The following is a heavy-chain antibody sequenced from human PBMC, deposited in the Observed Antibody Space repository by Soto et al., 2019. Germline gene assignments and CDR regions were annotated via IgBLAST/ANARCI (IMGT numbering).Heavy chain of an antibody. J-gene: IGHJ4*02. CDR3: AKGTNYGSSAHIDY. Sequence: EVQLVESGGGLVQPGRSLRLSCAASGFTFDDYAMHWVRQAPGKGLEWVSGIIWNSGRIAYADSVKGRFTISRDNAKNSLYLQMNSLRAEDTALYYCAKGTNYGSSAHIDYWGQGTLVTVSS. V-gene: IGHV3-9*01. D-gene: IGHD3-10*01. CDR2: IIWNSGRI. CDR1: GFTFDDYA.